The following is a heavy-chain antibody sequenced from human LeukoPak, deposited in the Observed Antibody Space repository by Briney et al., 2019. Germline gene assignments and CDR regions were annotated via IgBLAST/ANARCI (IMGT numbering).Heavy chain of an antibody. J-gene: IGHJ4*02. V-gene: IGHV3-48*01. Sequence: GGSLRLSCAASGFTFSSYSMNWVRQAPGKGLAWVSYISSSSSTIYYADSVKGRFTISRDNAKNSLYLQMNSLRAEDTAVYYCVRGGRRTLVVVATKGGVDYWGQGTLVTVSS. CDR2: ISSSSSTI. CDR3: VRGGRRTLVVVATKGGVDY. D-gene: IGHD2-15*01. CDR1: GFTFSSYS.